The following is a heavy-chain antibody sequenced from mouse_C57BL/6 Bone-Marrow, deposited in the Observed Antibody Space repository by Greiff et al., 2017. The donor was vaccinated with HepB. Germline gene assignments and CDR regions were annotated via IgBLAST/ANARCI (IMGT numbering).Heavy chain of an antibody. Sequence: VQLQQSGPELVKPGASVKISCKASGYSFTGYYMNWGKQSPEKSLEWIGEINPSTGGTTYNQKFKATATLTVDKSSSTAYMQLKSLTSEDSAVYYCARFHYWGQGTTLTVSS. CDR1: GYSFTGYY. CDR3: ARFHY. V-gene: IGHV1-42*01. CDR2: INPSTGGT. J-gene: IGHJ2*01.